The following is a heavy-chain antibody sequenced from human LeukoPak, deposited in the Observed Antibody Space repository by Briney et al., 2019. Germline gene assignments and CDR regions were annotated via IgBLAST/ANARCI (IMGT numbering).Heavy chain of an antibody. CDR2: INHSGST. V-gene: IGHV4-34*01. CDR3: GRHYQLLRGGYYFDY. D-gene: IGHD2-2*01. Sequence: SETLSLTCAVYGGSFSGYYWSWIRQPPGKGLEWIGEINHSGSTNYNPSLKSRVTISVDTSKNQFSPKLSSVTAADTAVYYCGRHYQLLRGGYYFDYWGQGTLVTVSS. J-gene: IGHJ4*02. CDR1: GGSFSGYY.